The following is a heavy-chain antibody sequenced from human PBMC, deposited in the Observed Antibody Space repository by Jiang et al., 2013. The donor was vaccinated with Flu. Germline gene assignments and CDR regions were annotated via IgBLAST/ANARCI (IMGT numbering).Heavy chain of an antibody. J-gene: IGHJ5*02. CDR3: ARSSLRGDWFDP. Sequence: LEWMGWISAYNGNTNYAQKLQGRVTMTTDTSTSTAYMELRSLRSDDTAVYYCARSSLRGDWFDPWGQGTLVTVSS. V-gene: IGHV1-18*01. D-gene: IGHD4-17*01. CDR2: ISAYNGNT.